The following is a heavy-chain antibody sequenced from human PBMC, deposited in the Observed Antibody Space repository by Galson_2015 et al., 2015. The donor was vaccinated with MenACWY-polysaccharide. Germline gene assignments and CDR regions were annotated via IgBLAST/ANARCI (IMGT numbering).Heavy chain of an antibody. CDR3: AKEVGYSYFDL. Sequence: SLRLCCAASGFTFSSYAMSWVRQAPGKGLEWVSAISGSGGSTYYADSVQVRFTISRDNSKNTLYLQMNSLRAEDTAVYYCAKEVGYSYFDLWGRGTLVTVSS. V-gene: IGHV3-23*01. CDR2: ISGSGGST. CDR1: GFTFSSYA. J-gene: IGHJ2*01. D-gene: IGHD3-3*01.